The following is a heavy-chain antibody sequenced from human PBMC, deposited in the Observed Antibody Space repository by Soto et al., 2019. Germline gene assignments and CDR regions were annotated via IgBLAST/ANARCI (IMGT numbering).Heavy chain of an antibody. CDR3: ARDSPLTSARAFDI. Sequence: PVGSLRLSCAASGFTVSSNYMSWVRQAPGKGLEWVSVIYSGGSTYYADSVKGRFTISRDSSKNTVYLQINSLGAEDTAVYYCARDSPLTSARAFDIWGQGTVVTV. CDR2: IYSGGST. V-gene: IGHV3-53*01. CDR1: GFTVSSNY. J-gene: IGHJ3*02.